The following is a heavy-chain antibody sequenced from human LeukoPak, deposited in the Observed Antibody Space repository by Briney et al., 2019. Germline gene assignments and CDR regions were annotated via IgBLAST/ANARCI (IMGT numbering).Heavy chain of an antibody. Sequence: SGGSLRLSCAASGFTVSSNYMSWVRQAPGKGLEWVSVIYSGGSTYYADSVKGRFTISRDNSKNTLYLQMNSLRAEDTAVYYCARDSSGWPFDYWGQGTLVTVSS. CDR3: ARDSSGWPFDY. D-gene: IGHD6-19*01. V-gene: IGHV3-66*01. J-gene: IGHJ4*02. CDR2: IYSGGST. CDR1: GFTVSSNY.